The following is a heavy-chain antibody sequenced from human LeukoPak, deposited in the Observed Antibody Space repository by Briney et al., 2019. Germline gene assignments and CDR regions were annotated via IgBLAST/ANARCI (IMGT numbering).Heavy chain of an antibody. D-gene: IGHD3-22*01. J-gene: IGHJ4*02. CDR2: IIPMLDIQ. CDR3: ARDLPRSYDSSGYYPNFDY. Sequence: SVKVSCKASGGTFSSYVITWVRQAPGQGLEWMGRIIPMLDIQNYAQKFQGRVTITADKSTSTAYMELRSLRSDDTAVYYCARDLPRSYDSSGYYPNFDYWGQGTLVTVSS. V-gene: IGHV1-69*04. CDR1: GGTFSSYV.